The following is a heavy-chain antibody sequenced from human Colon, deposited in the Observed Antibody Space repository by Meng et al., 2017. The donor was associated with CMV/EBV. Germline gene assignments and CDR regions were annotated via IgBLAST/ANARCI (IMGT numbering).Heavy chain of an antibody. CDR2: IYSGGST. CDR1: GFTVSSNY. D-gene: IGHD2-15*01. CDR3: ARRWFHDAFDI. V-gene: IGHV3-53*01. J-gene: IGHJ3*02. Sequence: GGSLRLSCAASGFTVSSNYMSWVRQAPGKGLEWVSVIYSGGSTYYADSVKGRFTISRDNSKNTLYLQMNSLRAEDTAVYYCARRWFHDAFDIWGQGTMVTVS.